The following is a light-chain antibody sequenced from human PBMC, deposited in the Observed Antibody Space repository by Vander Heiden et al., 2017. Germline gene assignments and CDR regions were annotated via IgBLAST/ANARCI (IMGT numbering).Light chain of an antibody. CDR2: KAS. J-gene: IGKJ1*01. CDR3: QQQKSYYPKRT. CDR1: QSISSW. V-gene: IGKV1-5*03. Sequence: DIQMTQSPPSLSASVGDRVTITCRASQSISSWLAWYKKKPGKAPKLLIYKASNLERGSKARFSGSGDGTEVNLTIISRHPEDFAAYYCQQQKSYYPKRTFGQGTKVEIK.